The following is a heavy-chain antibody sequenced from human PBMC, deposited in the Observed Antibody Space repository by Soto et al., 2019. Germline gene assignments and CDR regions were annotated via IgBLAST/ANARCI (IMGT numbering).Heavy chain of an antibody. V-gene: IGHV3-72*01. CDR2: TRNKANSYTT. Sequence: EVQLVASGGDLVQPGGSLRLSCAASGFTSSDHYVDWVRQAPGKGLEWVGRTRNKANSYTTEYAASVKARFTISRDESRNSLYLQMNNLKTEDTAIYYCARSDRSGYFHYWGQGTLVTVSS. CDR3: ARSDRSGYFHY. J-gene: IGHJ4*02. D-gene: IGHD2-15*01. CDR1: GFTSSDHY.